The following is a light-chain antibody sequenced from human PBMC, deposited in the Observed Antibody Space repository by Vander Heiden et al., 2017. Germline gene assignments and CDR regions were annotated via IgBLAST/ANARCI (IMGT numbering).Light chain of an antibody. CDR1: TLGDKY. CDR3: HAWASSTYVV. V-gene: IGLV3-1*01. CDR2: QDS. J-gene: IGLJ2*01. Sequence: SYELTQPPSVSVSSGQTASITCSGDTLGDKYACWYQQKPGQSPVLVIYQDSKRPSGIPERFSGSNSGNTATLTISGTQAMDEADYYCHAWASSTYVVFGGGTKLTVL.